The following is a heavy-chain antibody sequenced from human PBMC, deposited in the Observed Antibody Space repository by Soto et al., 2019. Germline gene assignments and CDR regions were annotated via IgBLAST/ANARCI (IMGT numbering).Heavy chain of an antibody. CDR3: ARVTLKAGNWFDP. CDR1: GYTFTDYF. Sequence: QVQLVQSGAEVKKPGASLKVSCKASGYTFTDYFIHWVRQAPGQGFEWMGWINPKSRGTNYAQKFQGRVTMTRDTSNSTAYMELRGLTSDDTAVYYCARVTLKAGNWFDPWGQGTQVTVSS. V-gene: IGHV1-2*02. J-gene: IGHJ5*02. CDR2: INPKSRGT.